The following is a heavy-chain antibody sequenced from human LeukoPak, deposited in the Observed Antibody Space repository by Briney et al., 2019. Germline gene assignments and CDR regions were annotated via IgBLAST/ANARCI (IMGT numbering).Heavy chain of an antibody. CDR3: ARPSYGASDY. V-gene: IGHV5-51*01. J-gene: IGHJ4*02. CDR1: GYRFTKSW. Sequence: GESLKISCKGSGYRFTKSWIGWVRQMPGKGLEWLWIIYPDDSRTRYSPSFQGQVTMSVDKSISTAYLQWSSLKASDTAMYYCARPSYGASDYWGQGTLVTVSS. D-gene: IGHD4-17*01. CDR2: IYPDDSRT.